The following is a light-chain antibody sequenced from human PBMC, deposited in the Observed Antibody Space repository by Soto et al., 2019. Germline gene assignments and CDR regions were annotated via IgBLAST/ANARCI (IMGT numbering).Light chain of an antibody. V-gene: IGKV1-5*01. CDR3: QQYHSYSLIT. J-gene: IGKJ4*01. CDR2: DAA. CDR1: QSISSW. Sequence: DIQMTQSPSALSASVGYRVTIACRASQSISSWLAWYQHKPGKAPKVLIYDAATLESGVASRFSGSGSGTEFTLTISILQPDDFATDFCQQYHSYSLITFGGGTKVEIK.